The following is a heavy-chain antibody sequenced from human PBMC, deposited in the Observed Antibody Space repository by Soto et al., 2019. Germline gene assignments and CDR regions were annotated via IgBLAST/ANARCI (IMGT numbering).Heavy chain of an antibody. CDR3: TTTAARRSSGLLDY. V-gene: IGHV3-49*03. CDR1: EVTIVDYG. Sequence: RPMRLSSTAAEVTIVDYGIRRFRKKPGKGLEWVGFIRSKAYGGTTEYAASVKGRFTISRDDSKSIAYLQMNSLKTEDTAVYYCTTTAARRSSGLLDYWGQGTLVTVSS. J-gene: IGHJ4*02. D-gene: IGHD6-19*01. CDR2: IRSKAYGGTT.